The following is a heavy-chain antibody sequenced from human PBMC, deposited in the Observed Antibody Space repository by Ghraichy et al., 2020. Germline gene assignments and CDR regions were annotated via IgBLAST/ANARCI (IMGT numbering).Heavy chain of an antibody. Sequence: SETLSLTCTVSGGSISSSSYYWGWIRQPPGKGLEWIGSIYYSGSTYYNPSLKSRVTISVDTSKNQFSLKLSSVTAADTAVYYCARHGPRYGPNFFDYWGQGTLVTVSS. CDR3: ARHGPRYGPNFFDY. J-gene: IGHJ4*02. CDR1: GGSISSSSYY. D-gene: IGHD5-18*01. CDR2: IYYSGST. V-gene: IGHV4-39*01.